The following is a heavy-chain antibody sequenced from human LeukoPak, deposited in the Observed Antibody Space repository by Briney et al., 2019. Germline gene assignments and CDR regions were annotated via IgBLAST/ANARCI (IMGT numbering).Heavy chain of an antibody. CDR3: ARDLSTYYDFWSGYGTYYYYGMDV. J-gene: IGHJ6*02. V-gene: IGHV3-11*04. CDR1: GFTFSDYY. Sequence: PGGSLRLSCAASGFTFSDYYMSWIRQAPGKGLEWVSYISSSGSTIYYADSVKGRFTISRDNAKNSLYLQMNSLRAEDTAVYYCARDLSTYYDFWSGYGTYYYYGMDVWGQGTTVTVSS. CDR2: ISSSGSTI. D-gene: IGHD3-3*01.